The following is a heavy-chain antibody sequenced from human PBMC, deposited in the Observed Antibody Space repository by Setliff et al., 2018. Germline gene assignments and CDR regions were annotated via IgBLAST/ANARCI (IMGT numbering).Heavy chain of an antibody. CDR1: GGSTSSSSYY. Sequence: ETLSLTCTVSGGSTSSSSYYWGWVRQPPGQGLEWIGTIYDSGTSYYNPSLKSRVTISVDTSKNQFSLILSSLTAADTAVYYCVRGRIRGICSGPHCTYDPFDIWGQGTTVTVSS. CDR2: IYDSGTS. J-gene: IGHJ3*02. CDR3: VRGRIRGICSGPHCTYDPFDI. D-gene: IGHD2-15*01. V-gene: IGHV4-39*07.